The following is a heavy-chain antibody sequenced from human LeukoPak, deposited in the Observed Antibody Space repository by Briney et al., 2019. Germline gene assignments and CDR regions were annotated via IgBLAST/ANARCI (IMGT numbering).Heavy chain of an antibody. Sequence: ASVKVSCKASGGTFSSYAISWVRQAPGQGLEWMGGIIPIFGTANYAQKFQGRVTITADESTSTAYMELSSLRSEDTAVYYCARTTSGYSSSWHNKWFDPWGQGTLVTVSS. J-gene: IGHJ5*02. V-gene: IGHV1-69*13. D-gene: IGHD6-13*01. CDR2: IIPIFGTA. CDR3: ARTTSGYSSSWHNKWFDP. CDR1: GGTFSSYA.